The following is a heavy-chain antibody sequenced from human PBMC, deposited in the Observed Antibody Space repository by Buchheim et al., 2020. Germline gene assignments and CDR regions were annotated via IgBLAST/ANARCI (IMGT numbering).Heavy chain of an antibody. CDR2: IIPIFGTA. D-gene: IGHD3-22*01. Sequence: QVQLVQSGAEVRKPGSSVKVSCKASGGTFSSYALSWVRQAPGQGPEWMGAIIPIFGTAYYPQKMQGRVTITADESTSTAYLELSRLRSEDTAVYYCARVGADYYDSSDYSPFGYWGQGTL. J-gene: IGHJ4*02. V-gene: IGHV1-69*12. CDR1: GGTFSSYA. CDR3: ARVGADYYDSSDYSPFGY.